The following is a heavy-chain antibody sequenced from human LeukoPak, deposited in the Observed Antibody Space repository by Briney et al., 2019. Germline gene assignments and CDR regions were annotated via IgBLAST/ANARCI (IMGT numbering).Heavy chain of an antibody. Sequence: PSETLSLTCAVYGGSFSGYYWSWIRQPPGKGLEWIGEINHSGSTNYNPSLKSRVTISVDTSKNQFSLKLSSVTAADTAVYYCARGAGGVPYCGGDCRPLDYWGQGTLVTVSS. J-gene: IGHJ4*02. V-gene: IGHV4-34*01. CDR2: INHSGST. CDR1: GGSFSGYY. D-gene: IGHD2-21*02. CDR3: ARGAGGVPYCGGDCRPLDY.